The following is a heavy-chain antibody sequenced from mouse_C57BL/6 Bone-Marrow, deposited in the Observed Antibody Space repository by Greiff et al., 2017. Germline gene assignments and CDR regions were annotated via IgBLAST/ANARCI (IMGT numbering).Heavy chain of an antibody. D-gene: IGHD2-5*01. J-gene: IGHJ1*03. CDR2: SWWDDDK. V-gene: IGHV8-8*01. CDR1: GFSLSTFGMG. CDR3: ARSPYSIYWYFDV. Sequence: QVQLKESGPGLLQPSQTLSLTCSFSGFSLSTFGMGVGWLRQPSGKGLEWLANSWWDDDKYYNPALKSRLPISKDTSKHQVFLKIANVDTADTATYFCARSPYSIYWYFDVWGTGTTVTVSS.